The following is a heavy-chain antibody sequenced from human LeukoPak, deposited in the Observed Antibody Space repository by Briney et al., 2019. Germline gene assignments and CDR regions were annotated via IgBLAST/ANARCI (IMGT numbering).Heavy chain of an antibody. Sequence: GGSLRLPXAASGFTVSSNYMSWVRQAPGKGLEWVSVIYSGGSTYYADSVKGRFTISRDNSKNTLYLQMNSLRAEDTAVYYCARNYYDSSGYDYAFDYWGQGTLVTVSS. CDR1: GFTVSSNY. CDR3: ARNYYDSSGYDYAFDY. J-gene: IGHJ4*02. CDR2: IYSGGST. D-gene: IGHD3-22*01. V-gene: IGHV3-53*01.